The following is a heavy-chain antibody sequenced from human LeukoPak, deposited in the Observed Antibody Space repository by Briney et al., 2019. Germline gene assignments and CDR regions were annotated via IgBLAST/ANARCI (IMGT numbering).Heavy chain of an antibody. Sequence: SATLSLTCTVSGGSISSSSYYWGWIRQPPGKGLEWIGSIYYSGITYYNPSLKSRVTISVDTSKNQFSLKLSSVTAADTAVYYCARDPYSSGWYSDAFDIWGQGTMVTVSS. V-gene: IGHV4-39*07. D-gene: IGHD6-19*01. CDR3: ARDPYSSGWYSDAFDI. J-gene: IGHJ3*02. CDR1: GGSISSSSYY. CDR2: IYYSGIT.